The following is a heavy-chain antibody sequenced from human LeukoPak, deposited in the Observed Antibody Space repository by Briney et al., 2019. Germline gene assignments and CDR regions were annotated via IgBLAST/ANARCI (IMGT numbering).Heavy chain of an antibody. CDR1: GYTFTGYY. CDR2: ISPNSGGT. V-gene: IGHV1-2*02. D-gene: IGHD2-8*01. J-gene: IGHJ4*02. CDR3: ARDRYCTNGVCNNFDY. Sequence: ASVKVSCKASGYTFTGYYMHWVRQAPGQGLEWMGWISPNSGGTNYAQKFQGRVTMTRDTSISTAYMELSRLRSDDTAVYYCARDRYCTNGVCNNFDYWGQGTLVTVSS.